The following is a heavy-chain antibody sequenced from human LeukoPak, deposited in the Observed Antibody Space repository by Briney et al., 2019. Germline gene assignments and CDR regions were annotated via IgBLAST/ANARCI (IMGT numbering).Heavy chain of an antibody. Sequence: PSETLSLTCAVYGGSFSGYYWSWIRQPPGKGLEWIGEINHSGSTNYNPSLKSRVTISVDTSKNQFSLKLSSVTAADTAVYYCARMTYGDYILDYWGQGTLVTVSS. V-gene: IGHV4-34*01. J-gene: IGHJ4*02. CDR1: GGSFSGYY. CDR3: ARMTYGDYILDY. CDR2: INHSGST. D-gene: IGHD4-17*01.